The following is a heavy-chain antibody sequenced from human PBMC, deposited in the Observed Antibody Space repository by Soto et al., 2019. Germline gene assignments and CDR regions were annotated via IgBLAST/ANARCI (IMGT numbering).Heavy chain of an antibody. Sequence: SETLSLTCTVPGGSISSGGYYWGWIRQHPGKGLEWIGYIYYSGSTYYNPSLKSRVTISVDTSKNQFSLKLSSVTAADTAVYYCAGVGKDYYDSSGYPPFDYWGQGTLVTVSS. CDR2: IYYSGST. V-gene: IGHV4-31*03. CDR1: GGSISSGGYY. CDR3: AGVGKDYYDSSGYPPFDY. J-gene: IGHJ4*02. D-gene: IGHD3-22*01.